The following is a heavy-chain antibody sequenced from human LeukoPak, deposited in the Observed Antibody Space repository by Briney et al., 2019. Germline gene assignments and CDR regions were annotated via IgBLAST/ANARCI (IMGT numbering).Heavy chain of an antibody. CDR2: IIPIFGTA. V-gene: IGHV1-69*01. CDR3: ARNLLHLGELSWYYFDY. D-gene: IGHD3-16*02. J-gene: IGHJ4*02. CDR1: GGTFSSYA. Sequence: SVKVSCKASGGTFSSYAISWVRQAPGQGLEWMGGIIPIFGTANYAQKFQGRVTITADESTSTAYMELSSMRSEDTAVYYCARNLLHLGELSWYYFDYWGQGTLVTVSS.